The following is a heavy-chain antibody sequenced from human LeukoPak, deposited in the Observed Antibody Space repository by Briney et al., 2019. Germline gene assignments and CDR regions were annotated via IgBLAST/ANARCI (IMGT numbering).Heavy chain of an antibody. Sequence: GASLRLSCVVSGLTFDNFSMGWVRQAPGKGLEWVSTISSRATNTYYADSVKGWFTISRDNSKNTLYLELNTLRAEDTAVYYCAAGGRYTYGYGDLGQGTLVTVSS. J-gene: IGHJ4*02. CDR2: ISSRATNT. V-gene: IGHV3-23*01. D-gene: IGHD5-18*01. CDR1: GLTFDNFS. CDR3: AAGGRYTYGYGD.